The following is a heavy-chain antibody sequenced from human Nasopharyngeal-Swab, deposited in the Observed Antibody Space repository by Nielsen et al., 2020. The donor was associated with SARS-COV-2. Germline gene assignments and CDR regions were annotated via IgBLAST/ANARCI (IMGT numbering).Heavy chain of an antibody. Sequence: GGSLRLSCAASGFTFSSYAMHWVRQAPGKGLEWVSGISWNSGSIGYADSVKGRFTISRDNAKNSLYLQMNSLRAEDTALYYCAKDIDYGDYWGQGTLVTVSS. CDR2: ISWNSGSI. J-gene: IGHJ4*02. CDR3: AKDIDYGDY. V-gene: IGHV3-9*01. CDR1: GFTFSSYA.